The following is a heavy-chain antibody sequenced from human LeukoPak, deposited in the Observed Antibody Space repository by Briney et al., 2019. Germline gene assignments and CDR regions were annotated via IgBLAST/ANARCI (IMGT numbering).Heavy chain of an antibody. D-gene: IGHD6-19*01. Sequence: VASVKVSCKASGYTFSSYAISWVRQAPGQGLEWMGRIIPIFGTANYAQKFQGRVTITTDESTSTAYMELSSLRSEDTAVYYCARGSGWCFDYWGQGTLVTVSS. CDR1: GYTFSSYA. V-gene: IGHV1-69*05. CDR2: IIPIFGTA. CDR3: ARGSGWCFDY. J-gene: IGHJ4*02.